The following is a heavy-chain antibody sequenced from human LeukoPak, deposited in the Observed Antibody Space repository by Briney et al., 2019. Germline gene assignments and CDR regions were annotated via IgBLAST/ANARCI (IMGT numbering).Heavy chain of an antibody. CDR3: AKGWDYCLDV. CDR2: ISYDGSNK. J-gene: IGHJ6*03. D-gene: IGHD6-13*01. Sequence: PGGSLRLSCAASGFTFSSYGMHWVRQAPGKGLEWVAVISYDGSNKYYADSVKGRFTISRDNSKNTLYLQMNSLRAEDTAVYYCAKGWDYCLDVWAKGTTVTISS. CDR1: GFTFSSYG. V-gene: IGHV3-30*18.